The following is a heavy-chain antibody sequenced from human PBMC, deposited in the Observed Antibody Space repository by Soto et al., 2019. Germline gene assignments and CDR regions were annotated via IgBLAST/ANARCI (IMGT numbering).Heavy chain of an antibody. Sequence: GGSLRLSCAASGFSFSTYAMSWVRQAPGKGLEWVSTFSGSSTNTYYADSVKGRFTISRDNSKNTLYLQMNSLRAEDTAVYYCARDLSSPVLAGAFDIWGQGTMVTVSS. CDR2: FSGSSTNT. CDR1: GFSFSTYA. D-gene: IGHD3-16*02. V-gene: IGHV3-23*01. CDR3: ARDLSSPVLAGAFDI. J-gene: IGHJ3*02.